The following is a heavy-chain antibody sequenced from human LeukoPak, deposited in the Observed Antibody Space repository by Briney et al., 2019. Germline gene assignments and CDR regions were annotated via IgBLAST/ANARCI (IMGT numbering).Heavy chain of an antibody. Sequence: GGSLRLSCAASGFTFSSYEMNWVRQAPGKGLEWVSYISSSASTLYYADSVKGRFTICRDNAKNSLYLQMNSLRAEDTAVYYCARRYCSSTSCLFDYWGQGTLVTVSS. CDR2: ISSSASTL. CDR3: ARRYCSSTSCLFDY. V-gene: IGHV3-48*03. D-gene: IGHD2-2*01. CDR1: GFTFSSYE. J-gene: IGHJ4*02.